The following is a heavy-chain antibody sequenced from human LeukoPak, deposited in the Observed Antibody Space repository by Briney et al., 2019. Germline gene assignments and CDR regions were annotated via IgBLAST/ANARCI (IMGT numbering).Heavy chain of an antibody. V-gene: IGHV4-4*07. J-gene: IGHJ4*02. CDR1: GGSISSYY. CDR3: ARESVVVPAAIMFDY. D-gene: IGHD2-2*02. Sequence: PSETLSLTCTVSGGSISSYYWSWIRQPAGKGLEWIGRIYTSGSTNYNPSLKSRVTMSVDTSKNQFSLKLSSVTAADTAVYYCARESVVVPAAIMFDYWGQGTLVTVSS. CDR2: IYTSGST.